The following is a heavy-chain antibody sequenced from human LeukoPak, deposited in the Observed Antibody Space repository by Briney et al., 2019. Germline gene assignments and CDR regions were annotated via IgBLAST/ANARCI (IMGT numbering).Heavy chain of an antibody. J-gene: IGHJ4*02. CDR1: GFTFSNYA. CDR3: ANWGESYFGPNRCLDQ. CDR2: ISYDGSDK. V-gene: IGHV3-30*18. D-gene: IGHD3-10*01. Sequence: PGGSLRLSCGASGFTFSNYAMSWVRQAPGKGLEWVAVISYDGSDKFFADSVKGRFTISRDHSKTTVYLQMNSLRIEDTAVYFCANWGESYFGPNRCLDQWGQGTLVTVSS.